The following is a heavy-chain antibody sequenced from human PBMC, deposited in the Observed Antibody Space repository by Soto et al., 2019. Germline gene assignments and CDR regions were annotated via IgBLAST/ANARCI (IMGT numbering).Heavy chain of an antibody. CDR3: AGSQQNYYYYGMDV. D-gene: IGHD6-13*01. J-gene: IGHJ6*02. Sequence: QVQLVESGGGVVQPGRSLTVSCAASGISISTYAMHWVRQAPGKGLEWVAVISQDGSVKYYADSVKGRFTISRDNPKNTLFLQMNSLGADDTAVYYCAGSQQNYYYYGMDVWGQGTTVTVSS. V-gene: IGHV3-30*03. CDR2: ISQDGSVK. CDR1: GISISTYA.